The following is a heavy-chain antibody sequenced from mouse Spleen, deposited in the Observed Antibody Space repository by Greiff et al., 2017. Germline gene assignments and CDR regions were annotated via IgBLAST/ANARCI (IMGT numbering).Heavy chain of an antibody. CDR1: GFTFSSHT. CDR2: ISSGGGNT. Sequence: EVMLVESGGGLVKPGGSLKLSCAASGFTFSSHTMSWVRQTPAKRLEWVATISSGGGNTYYPDSVKGRFTISRDNARNTLYLQMSSLRSEDTAMYYCARSYYYDGSAYAMDYWGQGTSVTVSS. CDR3: ARSYYYDGSAYAMDY. V-gene: IGHV5-9*01. D-gene: IGHD1-1*01. J-gene: IGHJ4*01.